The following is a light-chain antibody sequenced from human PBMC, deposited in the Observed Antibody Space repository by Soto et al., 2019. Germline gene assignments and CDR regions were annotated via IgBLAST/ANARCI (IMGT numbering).Light chain of an antibody. CDR1: QSISSS. Sequence: EIVMTQSPATLSVSQGASAPLSCRASQSISSSKLAWYQQNPGQAPRLLMYGASNRATGIPARFSGSLSGTELTLTISSLQSEDFAVYYCQQYDYWPRTFGQGTKVYIK. J-gene: IGKJ1*01. CDR3: QQYDYWPRT. V-gene: IGKV3-15*01. CDR2: GAS.